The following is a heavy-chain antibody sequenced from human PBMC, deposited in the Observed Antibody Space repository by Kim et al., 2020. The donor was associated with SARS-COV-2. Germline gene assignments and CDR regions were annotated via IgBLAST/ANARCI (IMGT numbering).Heavy chain of an antibody. CDR3: ARAPYPDCSSTSCYHDY. J-gene: IGHJ4*02. CDR1: GFTFSSYS. D-gene: IGHD2-2*01. V-gene: IGHV3-21*01. Sequence: GGSLRLSCAASGFTFSSYSMNWVRQAPGKGLEWVSSISSSSSYIYYADSVKGRFTISRDNAKNSLYLQMNSLRAEDTAVYYCARAPYPDCSSTSCYHDYWGQGTLVTVSS. CDR2: ISSSSSYI.